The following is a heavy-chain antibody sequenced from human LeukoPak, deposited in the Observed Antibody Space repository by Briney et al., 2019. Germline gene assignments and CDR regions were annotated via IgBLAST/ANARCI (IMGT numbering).Heavy chain of an antibody. CDR1: GFTFSSYA. CDR3: ARLGWEPYYFDY. CDR2: ISGSGDST. V-gene: IGHV3-23*01. J-gene: IGHJ4*02. D-gene: IGHD1-26*01. Sequence: QPGGSLRLSCATSGFTFSSYAMSWVRQAPGKGLEWVSSISGSGDSTYYANSAKGRFTISRDNSKNTVYLQMNSLRVEDTAVYFCARLGWEPYYFDYWGQGTLVTVSS.